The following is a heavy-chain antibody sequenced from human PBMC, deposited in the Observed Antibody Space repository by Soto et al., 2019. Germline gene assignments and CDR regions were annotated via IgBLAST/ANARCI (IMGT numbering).Heavy chain of an antibody. Sequence: QVQLVESGGGVVQPGRSLRLSCAASGFIFSRYAMHWVRLTPGKGLEWLAIISDDGSKKYYADSVKGRVIISRDNSKNTLFLQVSSLRGEDTAVYYCAPHDVDYWGQGTLVTVSS. CDR3: APHDVDY. CDR2: ISDDGSKK. J-gene: IGHJ4*02. CDR1: GFIFSRYA. V-gene: IGHV3-30*04.